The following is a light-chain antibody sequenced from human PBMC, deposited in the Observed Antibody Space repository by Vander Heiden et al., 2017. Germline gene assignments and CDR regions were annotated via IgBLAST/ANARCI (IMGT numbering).Light chain of an antibody. Sequence: QSALTQPRSVSGSPGQSVTISCTGTSSDVGGYNYVSWYQQHPGKAPKLMINDVNKRPSGVPDRFSGFKSGNTASLTIVGLQAEDEADYYCCSYAGTYSWVFGGGTKLTVL. CDR1: SSDVGGYNY. CDR2: DVN. CDR3: CSYAGTYSWV. J-gene: IGLJ3*02. V-gene: IGLV2-11*01.